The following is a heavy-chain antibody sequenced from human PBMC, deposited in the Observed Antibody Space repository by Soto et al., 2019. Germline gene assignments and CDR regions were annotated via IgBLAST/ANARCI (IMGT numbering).Heavy chain of an antibody. J-gene: IGHJ6*02. Sequence: SETLSLTCAVSGGSISSSSYYWGWIRQPPGKGLEWIGSIYYSGSTYYNPSLKSRVTISVDTSKNQFSLKLSSVTAADTAVYYCAGQPTAGSYYDLGSYYYYYAMDVWGQGTTVTVSS. V-gene: IGHV4-39*07. CDR3: AGQPTAGSYYDLGSYYYYYAMDV. CDR2: IYYSGST. D-gene: IGHD3-10*01. CDR1: GGSISSSSYY.